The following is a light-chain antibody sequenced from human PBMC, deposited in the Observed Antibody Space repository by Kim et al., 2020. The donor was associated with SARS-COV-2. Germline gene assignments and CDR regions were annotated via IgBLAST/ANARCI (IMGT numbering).Light chain of an antibody. J-gene: IGLJ1*01. Sequence: NTSSWAGTGSDVGGYNYVARYHQHPGKAPKLRIYDVSNRPSGVSNRFSGAKSGNTASLTIAEHQAEDEADYYSSAYTSSSTLYVFGTGTKVTVL. CDR1: GSDVGGYNY. V-gene: IGLV2-14*03. CDR3: SAYTSSSTLYV. CDR2: DVS.